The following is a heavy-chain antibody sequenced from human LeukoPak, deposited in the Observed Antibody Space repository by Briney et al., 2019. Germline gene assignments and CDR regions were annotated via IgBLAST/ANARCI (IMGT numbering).Heavy chain of an antibody. Sequence: GGSLRLSCAASGFTISSYGIHWVRQAPGKGLEWVAVISYDGSNKYYADSVKGRFTISRDNSKNTLYLQMNSLRAEDTAVYYCAKLACSGTSCYPFDYWGQGTLVTVSS. V-gene: IGHV3-30*18. CDR2: ISYDGSNK. CDR1: GFTISSYG. D-gene: IGHD2-2*01. CDR3: AKLACSGTSCYPFDY. J-gene: IGHJ4*02.